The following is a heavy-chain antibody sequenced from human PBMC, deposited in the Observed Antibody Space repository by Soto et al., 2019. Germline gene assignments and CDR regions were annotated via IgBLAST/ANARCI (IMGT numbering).Heavy chain of an antibody. CDR3: ARRYIAAPATAFDL. V-gene: IGHV5-51*01. CDR2: IYPADSDT. CDR1: VYRFSTYW. J-gene: IGHJ4*02. D-gene: IGHD6-13*01. Sequence: PGESLQISCQGSVYRFSTYWIHWVRQLPGKGLESVGIIYPADSDTRYSPSFQGQVTISADKTISTTYLQWSSLKASDTAMYFCARRYIAAPATAFDLWGQGSPATLSS.